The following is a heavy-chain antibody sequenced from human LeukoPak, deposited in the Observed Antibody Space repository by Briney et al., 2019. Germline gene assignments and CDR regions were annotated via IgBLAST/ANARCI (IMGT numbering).Heavy chain of an antibody. CDR2: IYYSGST. CDR3: ARGPMTTPDASYHVY. CDR1: GGSISSGDYY. J-gene: IGHJ4*02. Sequence: SETLSLTCTVSGGSISSGDYYWSWIRQPPGKGLEWIGYIYYSGSTYYNPSLKSRVTISVDTSKNQFSLKLSSVTAADTAVYYCARGPMTTPDASYHVYWGQGTLVTVSS. V-gene: IGHV4-30-4*08. D-gene: IGHD4-17*01.